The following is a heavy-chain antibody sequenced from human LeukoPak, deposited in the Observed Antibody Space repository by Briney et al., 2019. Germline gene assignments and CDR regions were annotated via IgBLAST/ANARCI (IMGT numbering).Heavy chain of an antibody. CDR2: IYRGDST. CDR1: GFTVISNY. V-gene: IGHV3-53*01. D-gene: IGHD2-15*01. J-gene: IGHJ6*03. Sequence: GGSLRLSCAASGFTVISNYLSWVRQAPGKGLEWVSVIYRGDSTYYADSVKGRFTISRDKSKNTLCLQMNSLRAEDTAVYYCASRSGTYSYYMDVWGKGTTVTVSS. CDR3: ASRSGTYSYYMDV.